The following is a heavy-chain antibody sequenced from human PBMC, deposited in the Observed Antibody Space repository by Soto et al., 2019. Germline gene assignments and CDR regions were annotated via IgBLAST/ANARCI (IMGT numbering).Heavy chain of an antibody. J-gene: IGHJ6*02. Sequence: VQLVESGGGEVQPGRSLRLSCAASGFTYTDFALHWVRQAPGKGLEWVAIISYDGSDKYYADSVKGRFAISRDNPKNTLSLEMNSLRPEDTAVYFCARRAWDSYYSIEVWGQGTTVTVFS. CDR2: ISYDGSDK. CDR1: GFTYTDFA. CDR3: ARRAWDSYYSIEV. D-gene: IGHD3-22*01. V-gene: IGHV3-30*09.